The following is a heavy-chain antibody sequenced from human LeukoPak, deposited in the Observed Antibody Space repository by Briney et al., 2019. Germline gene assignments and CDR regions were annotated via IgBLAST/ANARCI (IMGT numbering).Heavy chain of an antibody. CDR1: GFTFSDHW. D-gene: IGHD5-24*01. CDR2: IKRDGSDK. V-gene: IGHV3-7*01. J-gene: IGHJ4*02. CDR3: AREGGRAAYNYFDD. Sequence: GGSLRLSCAASGFTFSDHWMSWVRQAPGKGLEWVANIKRDGSDKNYVDSVKGRFTISRDNAKNSLFLQMNSLRAEDTAIYYCAREGGRAAYNYFDDWGQGTLVTVSS.